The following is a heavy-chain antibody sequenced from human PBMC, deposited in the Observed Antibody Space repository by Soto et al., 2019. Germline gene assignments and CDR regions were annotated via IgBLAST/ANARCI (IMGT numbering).Heavy chain of an antibody. CDR2: IYYSGST. Sequence: ETLCLTGPVSGGSISSYYWSWIRQPPGKGLEWIGYIYYSGSTNYNPSLKSRVTVSVDTSKNQFSLNLSSVTAADTAVYYCARGWSGYYFDYWGQGTLVTVYS. D-gene: IGHD2-8*01. V-gene: IGHV4-59*01. J-gene: IGHJ4*02. CDR1: GGSISSYY. CDR3: ARGWSGYYFDY.